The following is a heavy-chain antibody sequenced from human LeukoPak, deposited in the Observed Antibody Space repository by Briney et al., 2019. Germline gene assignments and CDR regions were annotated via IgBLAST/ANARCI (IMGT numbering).Heavy chain of an antibody. Sequence: GASVKVSCKASGYTFSDYYIHWVRQAPGQGLEWMGWINPNSGGTNYAQKFQGRVTMTRDTSISTAYMELSRLRSDDTAVYYCARDDWDIVVVPAAPRPLDYWGQGTLVTVSS. CDR2: INPNSGGT. D-gene: IGHD2-2*01. J-gene: IGHJ4*02. V-gene: IGHV1-2*02. CDR1: GYTFSDYY. CDR3: ARDDWDIVVVPAAPRPLDY.